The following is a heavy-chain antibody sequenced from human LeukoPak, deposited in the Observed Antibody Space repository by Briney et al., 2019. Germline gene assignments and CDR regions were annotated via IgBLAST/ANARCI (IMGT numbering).Heavy chain of an antibody. Sequence: GGSLRLSCAASGFTFSSYAMHWVRQAPGKGLEWVANIKQDGSEKYYVDSVKGRFTISRDNAKNSLYLQMNSLRAEDTAVYYCARGSIWFGEFNWFDPWGQGTLVTVSS. D-gene: IGHD3-10*01. J-gene: IGHJ5*02. CDR1: GFTFSSYA. CDR3: ARGSIWFGEFNWFDP. V-gene: IGHV3-7*01. CDR2: IKQDGSEK.